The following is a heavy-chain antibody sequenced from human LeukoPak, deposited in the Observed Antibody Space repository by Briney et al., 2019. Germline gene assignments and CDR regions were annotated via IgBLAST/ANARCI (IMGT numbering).Heavy chain of an antibody. CDR3: AKVPTVARIAEGVFDY. CDR2: ISGSGGST. J-gene: IGHJ4*02. Sequence: PGGSLRLSCAASGFTFSSYAMSWVRQAPGKGLEWVSAISGSGGSTYYADSVKGRFTISRDNSKNTLYLQMNSLRAEDTAVYYCAKVPTVARIAEGVFDYWGQGTLVTVSS. D-gene: IGHD2-21*01. V-gene: IGHV3-23*01. CDR1: GFTFSSYA.